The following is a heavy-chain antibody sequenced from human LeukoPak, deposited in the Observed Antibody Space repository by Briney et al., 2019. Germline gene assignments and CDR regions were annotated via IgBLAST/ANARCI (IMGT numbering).Heavy chain of an antibody. Sequence: PGGSLRLSRGATGFTSSGYAMGWVRQAPGKGLEWVSTISGSGVDTYYADSVKGRFTISRDSSKNTLYLQMNSLRAEDTAIYYCAARPPIIVAGPFDYWGQGTQVTVSS. CDR2: ISGSGVDT. CDR3: AARPPIIVAGPFDY. D-gene: IGHD5-12*01. V-gene: IGHV3-23*01. CDR1: GFTSSGYA. J-gene: IGHJ4*02.